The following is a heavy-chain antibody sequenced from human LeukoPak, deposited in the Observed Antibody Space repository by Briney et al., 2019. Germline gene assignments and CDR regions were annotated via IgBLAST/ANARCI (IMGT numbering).Heavy chain of an antibody. CDR1: GFTFSSYS. V-gene: IGHV3-21*01. Sequence: GGSLRLSCAASGFTFSSYSMNWVRQAPGKGLEWVSSISSSSSYIYYADSVKGRFTISRDNAKNSLYLQMNSLRAEDTAVYYCARDSSVVAATAHFDYWGQGTLVTVSS. J-gene: IGHJ4*02. CDR2: ISSSSSYI. CDR3: ARDSSVVAATAHFDY. D-gene: IGHD2-15*01.